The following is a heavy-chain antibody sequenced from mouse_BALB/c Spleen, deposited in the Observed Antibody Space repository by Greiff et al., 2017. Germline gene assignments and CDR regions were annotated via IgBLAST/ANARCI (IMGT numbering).Heavy chain of an antibody. J-gene: IGHJ3*01. CDR3: ARELWLRRAY. Sequence: EVKLEESGPGLVKPSQSLSLTCSVTGYSITSGYYWNWIRQFPGNKLEWMGYISYDGSNNYNPSLKNRISITRDTSKNQFFLKLNSVTTEDTATYYCARELWLRRAYWGQGTLVTVSA. CDR2: ISYDGSN. CDR1: GYSITSGYY. D-gene: IGHD2-2*01. V-gene: IGHV3-6*02.